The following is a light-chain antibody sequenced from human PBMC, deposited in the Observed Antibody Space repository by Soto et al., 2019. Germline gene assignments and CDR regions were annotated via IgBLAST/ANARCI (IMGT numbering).Light chain of an antibody. J-gene: IGKJ5*01. CDR1: QSVSSSY. CDR2: GAS. V-gene: IGKV3-20*01. CDR3: QQYGSSPT. Sequence: ELVLTQSPGTLSLSPGERATLSCRASQSVSSSYLAWYQQKPGQAPRLLIYGASSRATGIPDRFSGSGSGTDFTLIISRLEPEDFAVYYCQQYGSSPTFGQGTRLEIK.